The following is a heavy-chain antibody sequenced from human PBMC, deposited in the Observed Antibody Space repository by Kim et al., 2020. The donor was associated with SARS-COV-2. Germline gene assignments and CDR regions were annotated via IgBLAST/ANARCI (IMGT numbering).Heavy chain of an antibody. Sequence: GGSLRLSCAASGFTLSSYAMSWVRQAPGMGLEWVSVIYSGGTGTNYADSVKGRFTISRDSAKNTLYLQLNSLTAEDTALYYCARDSRGYTRIRLSFDIWGQGTMVTVSS. D-gene: IGHD6-13*01. J-gene: IGHJ3*02. CDR3: ARDSRGYTRIRLSFDI. V-gene: IGHV3-23*03. CDR1: GFTLSSYA. CDR2: IYSGGTGT.